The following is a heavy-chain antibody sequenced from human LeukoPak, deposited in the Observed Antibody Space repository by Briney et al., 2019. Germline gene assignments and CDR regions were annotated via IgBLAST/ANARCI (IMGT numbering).Heavy chain of an antibody. V-gene: IGHV3-23*01. D-gene: IGHD1-14*01. Sequence: PGGSLRRSCAASGFTFSSYAMSWVRQAPGKGLEWVSAISGSGDSTYYADSVKGRFTISRDDSQNTIYLQMDSLRAEDTAVYYCATSSPRNYFDHWGQGTLVTVSS. CDR2: ISGSGDST. CDR1: GFTFSSYA. CDR3: ATSSPRNYFDH. J-gene: IGHJ4*02.